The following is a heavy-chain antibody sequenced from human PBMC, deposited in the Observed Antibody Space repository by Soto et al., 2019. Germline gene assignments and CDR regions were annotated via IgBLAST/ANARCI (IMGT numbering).Heavy chain of an antibody. Sequence: HPGGSLRLSCAASGFTVSSNYMSWVRQAPGKGLEWVSVIYSGGGTYYADSVKGRFTISRDNAKNTLYLQMNSLRAEDTAVYYCARARIAVAGNTEYFQPWAQANLVTVPS. CDR1: GFTVSSNY. V-gene: IGHV3-66*01. CDR2: IYSGGGT. J-gene: IGHJ1*01. D-gene: IGHD6-19*01. CDR3: ARARIAVAGNTEYFQP.